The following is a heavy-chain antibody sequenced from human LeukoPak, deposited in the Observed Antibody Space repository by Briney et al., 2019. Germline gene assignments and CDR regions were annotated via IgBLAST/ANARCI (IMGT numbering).Heavy chain of an antibody. CDR3: ARDVVVVVASDSNFDY. J-gene: IGHJ4*02. CDR2: IKQDGSEK. V-gene: IGHV3-7*01. CDR1: GFTFSSYW. D-gene: IGHD2-15*01. Sequence: GGSLRLSCAASGFTFSSYWMSWVRQAPGKGLEWVANIKQDGSEKYYVDSVKGRFTISRDNAKNSLYLQMNSLRAEETAVYYCARDVVVVVASDSNFDYWGQGTLVTVSS.